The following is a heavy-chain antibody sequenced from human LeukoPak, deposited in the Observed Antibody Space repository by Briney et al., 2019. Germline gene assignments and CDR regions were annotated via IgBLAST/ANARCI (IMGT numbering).Heavy chain of an antibody. V-gene: IGHV4-34*01. J-gene: IGHJ4*02. D-gene: IGHD3-3*01. CDR3: ASLNNYDFWSGTNKFDY. CDR2: INHSGST. CDR1: GGSFSGYY. Sequence: SETLSLTCAVYGGSFSGYYWSWIRQPPGKGLEWIGEINHSGSTNYNPSLKSRVTISVDTSKNQFSLKLSFVTAADTAVYYCASLNNYDFWSGTNKFDYWGQGTLVTVSS.